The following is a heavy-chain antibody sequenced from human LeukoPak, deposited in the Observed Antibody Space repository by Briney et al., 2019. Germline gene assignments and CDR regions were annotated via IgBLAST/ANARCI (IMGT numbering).Heavy chain of an antibody. Sequence: AGGSLRLSCVVSGFTFTNYVVHWVRQAPGKGLGWVTLVSSDGGIKYYADSVKGRFSVSRDISKNTLYLQMNSLRVDDTAVYYCARDSETTPIHVLGYWGQGTLVTVSS. CDR3: ARDSETTPIHVLGY. J-gene: IGHJ4*02. CDR2: VSSDGGIK. CDR1: GFTFTNYV. D-gene: IGHD2-15*01. V-gene: IGHV3-30-3*01.